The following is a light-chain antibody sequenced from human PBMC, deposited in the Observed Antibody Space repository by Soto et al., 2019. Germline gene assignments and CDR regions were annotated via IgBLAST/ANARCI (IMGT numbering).Light chain of an antibody. V-gene: IGLV1-47*01. J-gene: IGLJ1*01. CDR3: AAWDDTVRSYV. CDR2: RNN. Sequence: QSVLTQPPSVSGTPGQRVTISCSGSISNIGNNYVCWFQQLPGTAPKVLSNRNNQRPSGVPDRFSGSKSGTSASLAISGLRSEDEAEYYCAAWDDTVRSYVFGTGTKLTVL. CDR1: ISNIGNNY.